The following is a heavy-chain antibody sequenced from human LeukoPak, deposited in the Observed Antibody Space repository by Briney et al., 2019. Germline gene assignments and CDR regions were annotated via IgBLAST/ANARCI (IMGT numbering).Heavy chain of an antibody. V-gene: IGHV3-30*02. CDR2: IRNDGSNK. J-gene: IGHJ3*02. Sequence: PGGSLRLSCAASGFTFSTYGMHWVRQAPGKGLEWVAFIRNDGSNKYYTDSVKGRFTISRDNSKNTLYLQMNSLRAEDTAVYYCAKTVGRLRFLEWLNSNLNDAFDIWGQGTMVTVSS. D-gene: IGHD3-3*01. CDR1: GFTFSTYG. CDR3: AKTVGRLRFLEWLNSNLNDAFDI.